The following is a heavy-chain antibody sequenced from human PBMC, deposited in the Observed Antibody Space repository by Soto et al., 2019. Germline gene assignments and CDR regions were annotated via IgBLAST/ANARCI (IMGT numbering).Heavy chain of an antibody. Sequence: GESLKISCEGSGYSYTSYWIGSLRQMPGKGLEWMGIIYPGDSDTRYSPSFQGQVTISADKSISTAYLQWSSLKASDTAMYYCARTSAAGKYYYGMDVWGQGTTVTVSS. CDR3: ARTSAAGKYYYGMDV. J-gene: IGHJ6*02. CDR1: GYSYTSYW. V-gene: IGHV5-51*01. D-gene: IGHD6-13*01. CDR2: IYPGDSDT.